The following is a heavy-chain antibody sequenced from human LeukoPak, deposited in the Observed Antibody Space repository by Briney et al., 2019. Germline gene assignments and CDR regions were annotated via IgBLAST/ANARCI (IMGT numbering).Heavy chain of an antibody. J-gene: IGHJ4*02. CDR1: GYGFTTYW. Sequence: GESLKISCKGSGYGFTTYWIGWVRQMPGKGLEWMGTIYPGDSDTRYSPSFQGQVTISVDKSISTAYLQWSSLKASDTAMYYCARRVRTNSWIDYWGQGTLVTVSS. V-gene: IGHV5-51*01. D-gene: IGHD1-20*01. CDR3: ARRVRTNSWIDY. CDR2: IYPGDSDT.